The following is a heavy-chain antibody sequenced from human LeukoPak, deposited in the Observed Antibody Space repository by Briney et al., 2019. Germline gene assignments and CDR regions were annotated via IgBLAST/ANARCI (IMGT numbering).Heavy chain of an antibody. J-gene: IGHJ4*02. V-gene: IGHV1-69*01. Sequence: SSVKVSCKASGGTFSSYAISWVRQAPGQGLEWMGGIIPIFGTANYAQKFQGRVTITADESTSTAYMELSSLRSEDTAVYYCAREVRGNYYDSSGYEDYWGQGTLVTVSS. CDR1: GGTFSSYA. D-gene: IGHD3-22*01. CDR2: IIPIFGTA. CDR3: AREVRGNYYDSSGYEDY.